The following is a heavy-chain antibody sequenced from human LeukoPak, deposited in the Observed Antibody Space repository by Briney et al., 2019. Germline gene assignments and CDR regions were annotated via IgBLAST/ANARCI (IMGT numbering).Heavy chain of an antibody. V-gene: IGHV3-30*09. D-gene: IGHD2-2*02. CDR1: GFTFSSYW. J-gene: IGHJ4*02. Sequence: GGSLRLSCAASGFTFSSYWMHWVRQAPGKGLEWVAVISYDGSNKYYADSVKGRFAISRDNSKNTVYLQMNSLRVEDTAVYYCARANTPFADYWGQGTLVTVSS. CDR2: ISYDGSNK. CDR3: ARANTPFADY.